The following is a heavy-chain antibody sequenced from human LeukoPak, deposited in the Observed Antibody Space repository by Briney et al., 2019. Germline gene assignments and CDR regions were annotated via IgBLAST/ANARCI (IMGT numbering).Heavy chain of an antibody. J-gene: IGHJ1*01. CDR1: GFTFSSYA. V-gene: IGHV3-23*01. CDR3: AKANSPTPHGEYFQH. CDR2: ISGSGGST. Sequence: LAGGSLRLSCAASGFTFSSYAMSWVRQAPGKGLEWVSAISGSGGSTYYADSVKGRFTISRDNSKNTLYLQMNSLRAEDTAVYYCAKANSPTPHGEYFQHWGQGTLVTVSS. D-gene: IGHD4-17*01.